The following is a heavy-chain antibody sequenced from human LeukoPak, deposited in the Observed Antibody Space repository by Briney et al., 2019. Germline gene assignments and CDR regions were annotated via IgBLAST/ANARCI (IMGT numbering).Heavy chain of an antibody. Sequence: ASVKVSCKASGFIFTKYGISWVRQAPGQGLEWMGWISAYNGNTNYAQKFQGRVTMTTDTSTSTAYMELRSLRSDDTAVYYCARAYYYDSSATPDYWGQGTLVTVSS. V-gene: IGHV1-18*01. CDR2: ISAYNGNT. J-gene: IGHJ4*02. CDR1: GFIFTKYG. D-gene: IGHD3-22*01. CDR3: ARAYYYDSSATPDY.